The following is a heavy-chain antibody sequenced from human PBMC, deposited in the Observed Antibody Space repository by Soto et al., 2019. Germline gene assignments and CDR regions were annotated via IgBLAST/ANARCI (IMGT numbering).Heavy chain of an antibody. D-gene: IGHD3-16*01. V-gene: IGHV1-46*01. J-gene: IGHJ5*02. CDR2: INPNGGST. CDR1: GDTFTSYY. Sequence: QVRLVQSGAEVKAPGASVKVSCKAPGDTFTSYYMHWVRQAPGHGVEWMGVINPNGGSTRFAQKFQGKVTKTRDTVKGKVYMEVRGLTYEETALYSCGRSSGGVYGIIIDGTNWFAPWGQGTLVTVSS. CDR3: GRSSGGVYGIIIDGTNWFAP.